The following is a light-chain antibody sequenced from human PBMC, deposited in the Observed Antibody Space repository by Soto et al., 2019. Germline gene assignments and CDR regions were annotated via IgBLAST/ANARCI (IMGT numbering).Light chain of an antibody. V-gene: IGKV3-15*01. CDR2: GAS. CDR3: QQYNNWPRT. J-gene: IGKJ1*01. CDR1: QSVSSN. Sequence: EIVMTKSPATLSVSTGERATLSCRASQSVSSNLAWYQQKPGQAPRLLIYGASTRATGIPARFSGSGSGTEFTLTISSLQSEDFAVYDCQQYNNWPRTFGQGTKVDIK.